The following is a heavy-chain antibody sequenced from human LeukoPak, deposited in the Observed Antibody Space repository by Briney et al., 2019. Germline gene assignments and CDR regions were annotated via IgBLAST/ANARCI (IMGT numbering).Heavy chain of an antibody. CDR3: ARDGPLYSSGWYYFDY. D-gene: IGHD6-19*01. V-gene: IGHV4-59*11. CDR2: IYYSGST. CDR1: GGSISSHY. Sequence: PSETLSLTCTVSGGSISSHYWSWIRQPPGKGLEWIGYIYYSGSTNYNPSLKSRVTISVDTSKNQFSLKLSSVTAADTAVYYCARDGPLYSSGWYYFDYWGQGTLVTVSS. J-gene: IGHJ4*02.